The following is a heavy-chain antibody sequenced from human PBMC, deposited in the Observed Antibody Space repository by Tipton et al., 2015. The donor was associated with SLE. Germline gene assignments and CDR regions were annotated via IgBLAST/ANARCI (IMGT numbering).Heavy chain of an antibody. Sequence: TLSLTCTVSGGSISSGSYYWSWIRQPAGKGLEWIGYIYTSGSTNYNPSLKSRVTISVDTSNNQFSLKLSSVTAADTAVYYCARGVIAARRGRFDYWGQGTLVTVSS. D-gene: IGHD6-6*01. V-gene: IGHV4-61*09. CDR1: GGSISSGSYY. CDR2: IYTSGST. CDR3: ARGVIAARRGRFDY. J-gene: IGHJ4*02.